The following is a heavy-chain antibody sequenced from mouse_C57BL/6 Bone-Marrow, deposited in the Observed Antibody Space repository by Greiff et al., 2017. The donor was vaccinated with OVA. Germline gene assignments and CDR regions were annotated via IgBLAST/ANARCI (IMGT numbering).Heavy chain of an antibody. CDR3: ARGAQALFAY. V-gene: IGHV3-6*01. Sequence: EVKLMESGPGLVKPSQSLSLTCSVTGYSITSGYYWNWLRQFPGNKLEWMGYISYDGSNNYNPSLKNRISITRDTSKNQFFLKLNSVTTEDTATYYCARGAQALFAYWGQGTLVTVSA. CDR2: ISYDGSN. J-gene: IGHJ3*01. D-gene: IGHD3-2*02. CDR1: GYSITSGYY.